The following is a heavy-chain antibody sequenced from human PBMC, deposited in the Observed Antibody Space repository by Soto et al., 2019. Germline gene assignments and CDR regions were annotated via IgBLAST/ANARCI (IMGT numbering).Heavy chain of an antibody. Sequence: QVQLVQSGAEVKKPGASVKVSCKASGYTFTSYGISWVRQAPGQGLEWMGWISAYNGNTNYAQKLQGRVTMTTDTDTSTAYMELRRLRSDDKAVYYCARDFGYSSSPGWVDYWGQGTLVTVSS. D-gene: IGHD6-6*01. J-gene: IGHJ4*02. CDR1: GYTFTSYG. V-gene: IGHV1-18*01. CDR3: ARDFGYSSSPGWVDY. CDR2: ISAYNGNT.